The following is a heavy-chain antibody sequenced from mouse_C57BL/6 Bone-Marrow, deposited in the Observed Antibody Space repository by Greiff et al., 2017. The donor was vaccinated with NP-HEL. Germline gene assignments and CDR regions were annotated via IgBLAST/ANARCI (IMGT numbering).Heavy chain of an antibody. J-gene: IGHJ2*01. D-gene: IGHD1-1*01. CDR1: GFTFSDAW. V-gene: IGHV6-6*01. CDR3: TRRGTTVVAYYFDY. Sequence: EVKLMESGGGLVQPGGSMKLSCAASGFTFSDAWMDWVRQSPEKGLEWVAEIRNKANNHATYYAESVKGRFTISRDDSKSSVYLQMNSLRAEDTGIYYCTRRGTTVVAYYFDYWGQGTTLTVSS. CDR2: IRNKANNHAT.